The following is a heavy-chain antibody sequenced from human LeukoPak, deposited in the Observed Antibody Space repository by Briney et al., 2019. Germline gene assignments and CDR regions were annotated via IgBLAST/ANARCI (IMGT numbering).Heavy chain of an antibody. CDR2: ISDDGNNE. V-gene: IGHV3-30*18. D-gene: IGHD2-15*01. CDR1: GFTFNSHG. J-gene: IGHJ4*02. CDR3: AKGCAGGGSCYILDN. Sequence: PGGSLRLSCAASGFTFNSHGMHWVRQAPGKGLEWVAVISDDGNNEKYADSVKGRFTVSRDNPRNTLYLQMNSLRGEDTAVYYCAKGCAGGGSCYILDNWGQGTLVTVSA.